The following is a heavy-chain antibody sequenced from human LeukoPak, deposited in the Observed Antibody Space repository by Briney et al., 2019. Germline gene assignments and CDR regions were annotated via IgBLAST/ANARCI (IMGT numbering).Heavy chain of an antibody. Sequence: PGGSLRLSCTASEFTFSSYSMNWVRQAPGKGLEWLSYISSSGITIYYADSVKGRFTISRDNAKNSLSLQMNSLRDEDTAVYYCARVAYTYGDYIRYFDLWGRGTLVTVSS. CDR3: ARVAYTYGDYIRYFDL. V-gene: IGHV3-48*02. J-gene: IGHJ2*01. D-gene: IGHD4-17*01. CDR1: EFTFSSYS. CDR2: ISSSGITI.